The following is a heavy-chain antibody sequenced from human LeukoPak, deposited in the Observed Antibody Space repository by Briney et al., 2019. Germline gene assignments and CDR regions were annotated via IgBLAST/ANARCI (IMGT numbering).Heavy chain of an antibody. Sequence: RPGGSLRLSCAASGFTFGSYGMHWVRQAPGKGLEWVAFIRYDGSNKYYADSVKGRFTISRDNSKNTLYLQMNSLRAEDTAVYYCAKVVKVVTAIRVRYFDYWGQGTLVTVSS. V-gene: IGHV3-30*02. CDR1: GFTFGSYG. J-gene: IGHJ4*02. D-gene: IGHD2-21*02. CDR2: IRYDGSNK. CDR3: AKVVKVVTAIRVRYFDY.